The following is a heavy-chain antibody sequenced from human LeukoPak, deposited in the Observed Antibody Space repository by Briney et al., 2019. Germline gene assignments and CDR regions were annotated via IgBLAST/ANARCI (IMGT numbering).Heavy chain of an antibody. J-gene: IGHJ6*03. V-gene: IGHV4-59*11. CDR1: GGSLRGHS. CDR2: FYIGRTT. Sequence: SKTLSLTCTVSGGSLRGHSWSWIRQPPGQGLEYIGDFYIGRTTNYNRSLKSRVTISLDTSKRQLSLTVNSVTAADTAVYFCARDKGQSGSSGIYESYMDVWGPGTTVIVSS. D-gene: IGHD6-6*01. CDR3: ARDKGQSGSSGIYESYMDV.